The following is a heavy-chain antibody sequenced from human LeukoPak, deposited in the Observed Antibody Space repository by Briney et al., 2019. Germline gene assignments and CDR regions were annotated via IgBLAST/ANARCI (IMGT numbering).Heavy chain of an antibody. V-gene: IGHV4-39*01. Sequence: SETLSLTCTVSGGSISSSSYYWGWIRQPPGKGLEWIGSIYYSGSTYYNPSLKSRVTISVDTSKNQFSLKLSSVTAADTAVYYCARGATRIIAARLHWFDPWGQGTLVTVSS. D-gene: IGHD6-6*01. CDR2: IYYSGST. J-gene: IGHJ5*02. CDR3: ARGATRIIAARLHWFDP. CDR1: GGSISSSSYY.